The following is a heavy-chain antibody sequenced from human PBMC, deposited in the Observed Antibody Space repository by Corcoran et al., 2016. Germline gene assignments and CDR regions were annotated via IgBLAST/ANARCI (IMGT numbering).Heavy chain of an antibody. Sequence: QVQLVESGGGVVQPGTSLRLSCAASGFTFSSYGFYWVRQAPGKGLEWVALIWYDGSKKYYADSVKGRFTISRDQSKNTLYLQMNSLRAEDTAVYYCARDRGNYDSGSSGFDYWGQGTLVTVSS. CDR1: GFTFSSYG. J-gene: IGHJ4*02. CDR2: IWYDGSKK. V-gene: IGHV3-33*01. D-gene: IGHD3-10*01. CDR3: ARDRGNYDSGSSGFDY.